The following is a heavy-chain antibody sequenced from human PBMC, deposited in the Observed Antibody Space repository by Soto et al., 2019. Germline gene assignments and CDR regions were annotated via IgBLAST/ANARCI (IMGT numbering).Heavy chain of an antibody. CDR3: ARGRAYCGGDCYLLDY. Sequence: ASVKVSCKASGYTFTAYGFNWVRQAPGQGLEWMGWISVYTGNTNYAQNLQGRVTMTTDTSTRTAYMELRGLRSDDTALYYCARGRAYCGGDCYLLDYWGQGTPVTVSS. D-gene: IGHD2-21*02. V-gene: IGHV1-18*01. CDR1: GYTFTAYG. CDR2: ISVYTGNT. J-gene: IGHJ4*02.